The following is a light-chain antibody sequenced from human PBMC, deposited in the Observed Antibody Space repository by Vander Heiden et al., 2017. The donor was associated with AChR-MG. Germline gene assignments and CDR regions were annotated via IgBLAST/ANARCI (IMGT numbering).Light chain of an antibody. CDR1: TIGSKS. J-gene: IGLJ2*01. CDR2: DDS. Sequence: SYVLTQPPSVSVAPGKTARITCGGNTIGSKSVHWYQQKPGQAPVLVVYDDSDRPSGIPERFSGSRSGNTATLTISRVEAGDEADYYCQVWDRSSDQGVFGGGTKLTVL. CDR3: QVWDRSSDQGV. V-gene: IGLV3-21*03.